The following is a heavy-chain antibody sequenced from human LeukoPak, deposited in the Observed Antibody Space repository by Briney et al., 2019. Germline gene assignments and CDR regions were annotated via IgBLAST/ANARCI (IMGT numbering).Heavy chain of an antibody. CDR1: GYTFTGYY. V-gene: IGHV1-2*02. CDR3: AREGQDTAMAGGAFDI. J-gene: IGHJ3*02. D-gene: IGHD5-18*01. Sequence: ASVTVSCTASGYTFTGYYMHWVRQAPGQGLEWMGWINPNSGGTNYAQKFQGRVTMTRDTSISTAYMELSRLRSDDTAVYYCAREGQDTAMAGGAFDIWGQGTMVTVSS. CDR2: INPNSGGT.